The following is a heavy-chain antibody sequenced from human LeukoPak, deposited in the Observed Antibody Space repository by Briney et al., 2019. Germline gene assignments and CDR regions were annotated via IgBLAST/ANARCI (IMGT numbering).Heavy chain of an antibody. CDR2: INLDVSET. V-gene: IGHV3-7*01. CDR3: ARKGNAFDF. Sequence: PGGSLRLSCAASGFTFSSYWMTWVRQAPGKGLEWVANINLDVSETYYVDSVRGRFTISRDNTKNSLYLQMDSLRAEDTAVYYCARKGNAFDFWGQGTMVAVSS. CDR1: GFTFSSYW. D-gene: IGHD3-10*01. J-gene: IGHJ3*01.